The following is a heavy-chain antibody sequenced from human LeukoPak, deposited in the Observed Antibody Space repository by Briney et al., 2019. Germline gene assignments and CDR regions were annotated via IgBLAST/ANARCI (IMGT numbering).Heavy chain of an antibody. Sequence: ASVKVSCKASGYTFTSYAISWVRQAPGQGLEWMGGIIPIFGTANYAQKFQGRVTITTDESTSTAYMELSSLRSEDTAVYCCAVEITVGAYDAFDIWGQGTMVTVSS. V-gene: IGHV1-69*05. CDR1: GYTFTSYA. CDR2: IIPIFGTA. J-gene: IGHJ3*02. CDR3: AVEITVGAYDAFDI. D-gene: IGHD1-26*01.